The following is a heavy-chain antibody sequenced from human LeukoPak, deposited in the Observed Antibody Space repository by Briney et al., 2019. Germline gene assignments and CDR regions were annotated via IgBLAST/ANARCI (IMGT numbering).Heavy chain of an antibody. CDR1: GFTFSSYA. D-gene: IGHD1-26*01. V-gene: IGHV3-64*01. Sequence: SGGSLRLSCAASGFTFSSYAMHWVRQAPGKGLEYVSAISSNGGSTYYANSVKGRFTISRDNSKNTLYLQMNSLRAEDTAVYYCAKLMSWAWFDPWGQGTLVTVSS. CDR2: ISSNGGST. CDR3: AKLMSWAWFDP. J-gene: IGHJ5*02.